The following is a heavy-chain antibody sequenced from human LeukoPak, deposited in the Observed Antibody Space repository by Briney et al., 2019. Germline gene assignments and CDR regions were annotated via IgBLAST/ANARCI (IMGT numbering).Heavy chain of an antibody. V-gene: IGHV3-48*02. CDR3: ASDQRYAFDY. CDR1: GFSFTDYP. CDR2: IRTSAEGANYA. Sequence: GGSLRLSCATSGFSFTDYPMNWVRQAPGKGLEWVSNIRTSAEGANYAYYADSVKGRVTISRDDAKNTLYLHMNSLRDDDTAVYYCASDQRYAFDYWGQGILVTVST. D-gene: IGHD3-9*01. J-gene: IGHJ4*02.